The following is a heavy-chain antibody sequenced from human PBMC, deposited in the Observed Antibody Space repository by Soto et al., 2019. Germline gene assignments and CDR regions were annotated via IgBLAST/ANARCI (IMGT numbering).Heavy chain of an antibody. CDR3: ARGAGGWNHYYGMDV. V-gene: IGHV3-7*03. Sequence: PGGSLRLSCVASGFPFNNYWMNWVRQTPDRGLEWVAIIKEDGSEKYFEDSVRGRFTISRDNAANSVFLHMNSLRAEDTALYHCARGAGGWNHYYGMDVWGQGTTVTVS. J-gene: IGHJ6*02. D-gene: IGHD1-1*01. CDR2: IKEDGSEK. CDR1: GFPFNNYW.